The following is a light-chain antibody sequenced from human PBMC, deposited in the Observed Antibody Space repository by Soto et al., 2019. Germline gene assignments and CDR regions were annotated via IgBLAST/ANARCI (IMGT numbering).Light chain of an antibody. V-gene: IGLV2-23*02. J-gene: IGLJ3*02. CDR1: SSDVGSYNR. CDR2: EVT. CDR3: CSYVGSTIHWEFV. Sequence: QSALTQPASVSGSPGQSITISCTGTSSDVGSYNRVSWYQQHPGKAPKLMIYEVTKRPSGISNRFSGSKSGNTASLTISGLQGEAEADYYCCSYVGSTIHWEFVFGGGTKLTVL.